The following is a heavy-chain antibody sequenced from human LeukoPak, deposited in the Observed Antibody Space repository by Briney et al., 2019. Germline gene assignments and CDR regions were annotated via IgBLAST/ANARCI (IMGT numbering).Heavy chain of an antibody. CDR2: IRNKAYGGTT. J-gene: IGHJ5*02. Sequence: PGGSLRLSCTASGFTFGDYAMGWFRQAPGKGLEWVGFIRNKAYGGTTDYAASVKGRFTISRDDSKSIAYLQMNSLKTEDTAMYYCSRDEAMTTVGVGFDPWGQGTLVTVSS. CDR3: SRDEAMTTVGVGFDP. D-gene: IGHD3-16*01. CDR1: GFTFGDYA. V-gene: IGHV3-49*03.